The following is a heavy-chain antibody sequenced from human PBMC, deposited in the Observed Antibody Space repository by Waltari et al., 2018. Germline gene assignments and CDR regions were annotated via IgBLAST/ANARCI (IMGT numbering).Heavy chain of an antibody. Sequence: QVQLPESGPGLVKPSETLSLTCTVSGYSIRRGYYRGWIRQPPGKGLEWIGSIYHSGSTYYNPSLKSRVTISVDTSKNQFSLKLSSVTAADTAVYYCASRRIVATTSTYYFDYWGQGTLVTVSS. CDR3: ASRRIVATTSTYYFDY. CDR2: IYHSGST. CDR1: GYSIRRGYY. J-gene: IGHJ4*02. V-gene: IGHV4-38-2*02. D-gene: IGHD5-12*01.